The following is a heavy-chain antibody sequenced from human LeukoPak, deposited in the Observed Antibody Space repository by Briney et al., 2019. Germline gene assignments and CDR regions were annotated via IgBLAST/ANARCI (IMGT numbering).Heavy chain of an antibody. CDR2: ISGSSSYI. D-gene: IGHD6-19*01. CDR3: ARGHSSGWSPLDD. V-gene: IGHV3-21*01. CDR1: GFXFSSYS. J-gene: IGHJ4*02. Sequence: PGGSLRLSCAASGFXFSSYSINWVRQAPGKGLEWVSAISGSSSYIYYADSMKGRCTISRDNAKNSLYLQMSSLRAEDTAVYYCARGHSSGWSPLDDWGQGALVTVSS.